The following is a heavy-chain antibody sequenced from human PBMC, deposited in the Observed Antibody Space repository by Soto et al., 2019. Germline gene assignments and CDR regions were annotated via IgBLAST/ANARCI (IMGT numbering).Heavy chain of an antibody. CDR2: IIPTGST. Sequence: SETLSLTCAVSGASVSGQYWSWIRQPPGKGLEWVGEIIPTGSTTYNPSLKSRLSFSLDTSKNHFSLNLSSVSVADTAVYYCARGGITMAWNYYYYGMDVWGQGTTVTVS. CDR3: ARGGITMAWNYYYYGMDV. V-gene: IGHV4-34*01. D-gene: IGHD3-10*01. CDR1: GASVSGQY. J-gene: IGHJ6*02.